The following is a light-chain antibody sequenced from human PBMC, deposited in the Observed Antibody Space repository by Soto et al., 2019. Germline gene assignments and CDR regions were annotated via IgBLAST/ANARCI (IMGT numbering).Light chain of an antibody. Sequence: QSALTQPASVSGSPGQSITISCTGTSSDVGGYNYVSWYQQHPGKAPKLMIYDVSNRPSGVSNRFSGSKSGNTASLTISGLQAEDEADYYCSLYTSSTPRVFGTGTKLTVL. CDR2: DVS. J-gene: IGLJ1*01. CDR1: SSDVGGYNY. CDR3: SLYTSSTPRV. V-gene: IGLV2-14*01.